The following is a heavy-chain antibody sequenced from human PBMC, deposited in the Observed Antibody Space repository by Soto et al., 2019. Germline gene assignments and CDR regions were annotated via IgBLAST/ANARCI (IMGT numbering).Heavy chain of an antibody. Sequence: GGSLRLSCAASGFTFSTYWMSWVRQAPGKGLEWVANINQDGSAKYYVDSVKGRFTISRDNVKNSVYLQMNSLRAEDTAVYYCARDSPYDDYSGYYDYLGQGT. CDR3: ARDSPYDDYSGYYDY. CDR1: GFTFSTYW. J-gene: IGHJ4*02. CDR2: INQDGSAK. V-gene: IGHV3-7*01. D-gene: IGHD3-22*01.